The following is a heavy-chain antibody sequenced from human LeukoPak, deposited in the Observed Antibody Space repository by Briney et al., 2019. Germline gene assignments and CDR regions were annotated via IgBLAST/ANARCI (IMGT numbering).Heavy chain of an antibody. D-gene: IGHD3-10*01. Sequence: GASVKVSCKASGYTLTSNGITWVRQAPGQGLEWMGWISVYNGNTNYAQKFQGRVTVTTDTSTSTAYMELRSLKSDDTAVYYCARHSFTSTWNNWFDPWGQGTLVTVSS. V-gene: IGHV1-18*01. CDR3: ARHSFTSTWNNWFDP. J-gene: IGHJ5*02. CDR1: GYTLTSNG. CDR2: ISVYNGNT.